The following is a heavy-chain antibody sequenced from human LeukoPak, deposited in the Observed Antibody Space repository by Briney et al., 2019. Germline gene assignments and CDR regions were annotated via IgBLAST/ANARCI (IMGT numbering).Heavy chain of an antibody. J-gene: IGHJ6*03. D-gene: IGHD6-6*01. CDR1: GGSFSGYY. CDR3: ARGVKAARAYYYYYMDV. CDR2: INYSGST. Sequence: SETLSLTCAVYGGSFSGYYWSWIRQPPGKGLEWIGEINYSGSTNYNPSLKSRVTISVDTSKNQFSLKLSSVTAADTAVYYCARGVKAARAYYYYYMDVWGKGTTVTVSS. V-gene: IGHV4-34*01.